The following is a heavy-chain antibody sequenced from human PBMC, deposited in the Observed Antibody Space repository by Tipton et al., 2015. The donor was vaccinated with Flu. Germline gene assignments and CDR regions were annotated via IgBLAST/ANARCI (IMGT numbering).Heavy chain of an antibody. CDR3: ARSDVVAATLDAFDI. CDR1: GGSISSSSYY. Sequence: TLSLTCTVSGGSISSSSYYWGWLRQPAGKGLDWIGSIYYSGSTYYNPSLKSRVTISVDKSKNQFSLKLSSVTAADTAVYYCARSDVVAATLDAFDIWGQGTMVTVSS. CDR2: IYYSGST. V-gene: IGHV4-39*07. J-gene: IGHJ3*02. D-gene: IGHD2-15*01.